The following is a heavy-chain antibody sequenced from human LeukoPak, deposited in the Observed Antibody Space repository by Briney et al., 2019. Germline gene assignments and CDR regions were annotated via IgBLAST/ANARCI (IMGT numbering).Heavy chain of an antibody. CDR2: IYTSGST. V-gene: IGHV4-61*02. Sequence: SETLSLTCTVSGGSISSGSYYWSWIRQPAGKGLEWIGRIYTSGSTNYNPSLKSRVTISVDTSKNQFSLKLSSVTAADTAVYYCARDPNGDYIGAFEIWGQGTMVTVSS. CDR1: GGSISSGSYY. D-gene: IGHD4-17*01. CDR3: ARDPNGDYIGAFEI. J-gene: IGHJ3*02.